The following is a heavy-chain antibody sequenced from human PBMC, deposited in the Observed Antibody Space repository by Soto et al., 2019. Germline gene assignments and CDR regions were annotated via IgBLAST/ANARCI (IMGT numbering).Heavy chain of an antibody. CDR1: GFTFSSYA. D-gene: IGHD3-10*01. CDR3: AKDSSRGDAFDI. J-gene: IGHJ3*02. V-gene: IGHV3-23*01. CDR2: ISGSGGST. Sequence: EVQLLESGGGLVQPGGSLRLSCAASGFTFSSYAMSWVRQAPGKGLEWVSAISGSGGSTYYADSVKGRFTISRDNSKNKLYLQMNSLRAEDTAGYYCAKDSSRGDAFDIWGQGTMVTVSS.